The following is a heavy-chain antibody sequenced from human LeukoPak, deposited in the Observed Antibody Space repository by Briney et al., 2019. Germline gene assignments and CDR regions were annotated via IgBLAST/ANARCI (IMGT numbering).Heavy chain of an antibody. J-gene: IGHJ3*02. Sequence: GSLRLSCAASGFSLSSYAMSWVRQAPGKGLEWVSAISSTDAGTYHADSVRGRFTISRDNSKNTLYLQMNSLRAEDTAVYYCAKDLRNIFSDAFDIWGQGTMVTVSS. V-gene: IGHV3-23*01. D-gene: IGHD2/OR15-2a*01. CDR3: AKDLRNIFSDAFDI. CDR1: GFSLSSYA. CDR2: ISSTDAGT.